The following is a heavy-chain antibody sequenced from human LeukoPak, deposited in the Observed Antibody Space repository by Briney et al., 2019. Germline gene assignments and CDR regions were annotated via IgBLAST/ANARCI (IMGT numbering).Heavy chain of an antibody. Sequence: GGSLRLSCAASGFTFSSYAMSWVRQASGKGLEWVSAISGSGGSTYYADSVKGRFTISRDNSKNTLYLQMNSLRAEDTAVYYCARTETPYYDFWSGYPDPYYWGQGTLVTVSS. D-gene: IGHD3-3*01. CDR2: ISGSGGST. CDR1: GFTFSSYA. J-gene: IGHJ4*02. V-gene: IGHV3-23*01. CDR3: ARTETPYYDFWSGYPDPYY.